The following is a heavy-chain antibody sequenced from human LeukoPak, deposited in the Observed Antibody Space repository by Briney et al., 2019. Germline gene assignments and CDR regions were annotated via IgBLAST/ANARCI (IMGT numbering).Heavy chain of an antibody. CDR3: AKDRSSSWAFDY. Sequence: GGSLRLSCAASGFTFNSYGMHWVRQAPGKGLEWVAFILYDGSNKYYVDSVKGRFTISRDNSKNTLFLQMNSLRAEDTAVYYCAKDRSSSWAFDYWGQGTLVTVFS. CDR1: GFTFNSYG. CDR2: ILYDGSNK. V-gene: IGHV3-30*18. J-gene: IGHJ4*02. D-gene: IGHD6-13*01.